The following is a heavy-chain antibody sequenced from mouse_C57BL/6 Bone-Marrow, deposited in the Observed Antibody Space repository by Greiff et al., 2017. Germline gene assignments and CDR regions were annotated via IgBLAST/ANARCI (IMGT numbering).Heavy chain of an antibody. J-gene: IGHJ4*01. Sequence: VQLQQPGAELVMPGASVKLSCKASGYTFTSYWMHWVKQRPGQGLEWIGEIDPSDSYTNYNQKFKGKSTLTVDKSSSTAYMQLSSLTSEDSAVYYCARSYEHAMDYWGQGTSVTVSS. V-gene: IGHV1-69*01. D-gene: IGHD2-3*01. CDR3: ARSYEHAMDY. CDR1: GYTFTSYW. CDR2: IDPSDSYT.